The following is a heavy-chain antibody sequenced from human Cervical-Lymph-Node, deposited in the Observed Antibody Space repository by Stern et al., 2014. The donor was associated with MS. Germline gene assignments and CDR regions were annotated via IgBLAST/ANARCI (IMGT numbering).Heavy chain of an antibody. J-gene: IGHJ5*02. V-gene: IGHV4-61*02. D-gene: IGHD6-19*01. CDR1: GGSISSGRYY. Sequence: QVQLQESGPGLVKPSQTLSLTCTVSGGSISSGRYYWSWIRQPAGQGLEWIGRIYPSGTTNYNPSPKSRVPISVATPKNQFSLNVSFVPAADTAVYYCAREGSSGWYYWFDPWGQGTLVTVSS. CDR2: IYPSGTT. CDR3: AREGSSGWYYWFDP.